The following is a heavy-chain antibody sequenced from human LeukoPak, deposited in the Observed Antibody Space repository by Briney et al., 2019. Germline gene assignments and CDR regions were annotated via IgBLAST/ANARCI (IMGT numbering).Heavy chain of an antibody. CDR2: IYTNGGA. CDR1: GGSVTSGNYY. CDR3: AREPPGY. J-gene: IGHJ4*02. V-gene: IGHV4-61*02. Sequence: SETLSLTCTVSGGSVTSGNYYWNWIRQPAGKGLEWIGRIYTNGGASYNPSLKSRVTISIDASRNQFSLKLSSVTVADTAVYYCAREPPGYWGQGILVTVSS.